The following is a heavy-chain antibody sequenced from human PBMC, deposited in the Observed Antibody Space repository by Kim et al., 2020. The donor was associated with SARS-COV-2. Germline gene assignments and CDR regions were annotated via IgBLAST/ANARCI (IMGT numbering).Heavy chain of an antibody. CDR3: ARAVTRTFFGDFQH. J-gene: IGHJ1*01. CDR2: INAGNGNT. Sequence: ASVKVSCKASGYTFTSYAMHWVRQAPGQRLEWMGWINAGNGNTKYSQKFQGRVTITRDTSASTAYMELSSLRSEDTAVYYCARAVTRTFFGDFQHWGQGTLVTVSS. D-gene: IGHD4-17*01. V-gene: IGHV1-3*01. CDR1: GYTFTSYA.